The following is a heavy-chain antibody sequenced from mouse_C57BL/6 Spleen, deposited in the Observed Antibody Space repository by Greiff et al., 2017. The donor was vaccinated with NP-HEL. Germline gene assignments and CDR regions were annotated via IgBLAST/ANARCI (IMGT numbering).Heavy chain of an antibody. CDR2: IYPGDGDT. Sequence: VQLQESGAELVKPGASVKISCKASGYAFSSYWMNWVKQRPGKGLEWIGQIYPGDGDTNYNGKFKGKATLTADKSSSTAYMQLSSLTSEDSAVYFCARSGDYGNYNAMDYWGQGTSVTVSS. V-gene: IGHV1-80*01. J-gene: IGHJ4*01. D-gene: IGHD2-1*01. CDR1: GYAFSSYW. CDR3: ARSGDYGNYNAMDY.